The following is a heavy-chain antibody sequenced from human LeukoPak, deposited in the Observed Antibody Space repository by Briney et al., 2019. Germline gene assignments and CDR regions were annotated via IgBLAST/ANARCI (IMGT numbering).Heavy chain of an antibody. CDR3: ARDSSSPYYYGMDV. J-gene: IGHJ6*02. D-gene: IGHD6-13*01. Sequence: GGSLRLSCAASGFTFSSYEMNWFRQAPGKGLEWVSYISSSGSTIYYADSVKGRFTISRDNAKNSLYLQMNSLRAEDTAVYYCARDSSSPYYYGMDVWGQGTTVTVSS. V-gene: IGHV3-48*03. CDR1: GFTFSSYE. CDR2: ISSSGSTI.